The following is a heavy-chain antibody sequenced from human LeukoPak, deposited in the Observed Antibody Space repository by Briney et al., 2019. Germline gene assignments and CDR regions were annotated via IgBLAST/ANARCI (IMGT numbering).Heavy chain of an antibody. CDR2: INWDGGSA. CDR3: ARRYSSGWYSMFDH. V-gene: IGHV3-20*04. Sequence: GGSLRLSCAASGFTFDDYGMSWVRQAPGKGLEWVSGINWDGGSAYYADSVKGRFTISRDNAKNFLYLQMNSLRAEDTALYYCARRYSSGWYSMFDHWGQGTLVTVSS. D-gene: IGHD6-19*01. J-gene: IGHJ4*02. CDR1: GFTFDDYG.